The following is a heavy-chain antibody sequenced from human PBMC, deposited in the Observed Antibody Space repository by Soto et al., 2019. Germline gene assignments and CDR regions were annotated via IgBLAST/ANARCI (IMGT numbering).Heavy chain of an antibody. CDR2: ISPNGNNQ. CDR1: GFSFSVYA. CDR3: ASGAAFYYDTSRH. Sequence: QVELVESGGGVVQSGGSLRLSCAAPGFSFSVYALHWIRQAPGEGLEWVAVISPNGNNQYYADSVKGRFTISRDTSKSTLSLQMTSLRPEDTAVYYCASGAAFYYDTSRHWGQGTLVTVSS. J-gene: IGHJ4*02. D-gene: IGHD3-22*01. V-gene: IGHV3-30-3*01.